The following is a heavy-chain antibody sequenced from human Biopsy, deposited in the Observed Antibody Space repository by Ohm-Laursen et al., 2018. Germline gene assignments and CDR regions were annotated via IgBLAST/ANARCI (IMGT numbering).Heavy chain of an antibody. CDR2: IYYSGST. CDR1: GGPISSDY. Sequence: SDTLSLTRTVSGGPISSDYRSWIPQPPGKRLEWIGYIYYSGSTNYNPSLKSRVTISVDTSKNQFSLRLNSATAPDTAVYYCARATNSTGWPYYYFYGMDVWGQGTTVTVSS. V-gene: IGHV4-59*07. CDR3: ARATNSTGWPYYYFYGMDV. J-gene: IGHJ6*02. D-gene: IGHD2/OR15-2a*01.